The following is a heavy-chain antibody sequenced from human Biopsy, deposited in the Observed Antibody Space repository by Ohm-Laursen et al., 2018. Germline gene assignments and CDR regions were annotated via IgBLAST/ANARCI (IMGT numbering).Heavy chain of an antibody. CDR1: SYTFTDYK. V-gene: IGHV1-2*02. D-gene: IGHD2-8*01. J-gene: IGHJ4*02. Sequence: SVKVPCKASSYTFTDYKIHWMRQAPGQGLEWLGYINCKTGATNYAQKFQGTVTMTRDTYISTAYLALGSLRSADTAIYYCARDPLNGHKHFDYWGQGSLVTVSS. CDR3: ARDPLNGHKHFDY. CDR2: INCKTGAT.